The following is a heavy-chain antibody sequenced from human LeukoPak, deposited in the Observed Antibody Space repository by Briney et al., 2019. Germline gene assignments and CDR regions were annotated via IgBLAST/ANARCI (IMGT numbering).Heavy chain of an antibody. V-gene: IGHV4-34*01. Sequence: SETLSLTCTVSSGSIKSGDFYWSWIRQPPGKGLEWIGEINHSGSTNYNPSLKSRVTISVDTSKNQFSLKLSSVTAADTAVYYCARGPPYIVVVTAIGFFDYWGQGTLVTVSS. CDR3: ARGPPYIVVVTAIGFFDY. J-gene: IGHJ4*02. D-gene: IGHD2-21*02. CDR2: INHSGST. CDR1: SGSIKSGDFY.